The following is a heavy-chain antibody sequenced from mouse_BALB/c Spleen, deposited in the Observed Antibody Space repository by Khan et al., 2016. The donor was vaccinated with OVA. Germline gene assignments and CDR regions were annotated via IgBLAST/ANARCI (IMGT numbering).Heavy chain of an antibody. D-gene: IGHD2-1*01. CDR3: ARGYFGNYEFVY. CDR2: IFPGTGTT. Sequence: QVQLKQSGTELVKPGASVKLSCKTSGYTFTSYWIQWVKQRPGQGLGWIGQIFPGTGTTYYNENFKGKATLTVNTSSSPASMQLSIRTSEDSAVDFCARGYFGNYEFVYWGRGTLVTVSP. CDR1: GYTFTSYW. J-gene: IGHJ3*01. V-gene: IGHV1S132*01.